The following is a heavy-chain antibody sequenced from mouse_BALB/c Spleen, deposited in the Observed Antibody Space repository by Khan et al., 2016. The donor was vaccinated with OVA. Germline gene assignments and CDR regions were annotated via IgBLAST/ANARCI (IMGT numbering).Heavy chain of an antibody. J-gene: IGHJ4*01. CDR3: AITTILTYSIDY. Sequence: QVQLKESGPGLVQPSQSLSITCTVSGFSLTSYGVHWVRQSPGKGLEWLGVIWSGGTTDYNTPFISRLSISKDNSKSQVFFKMISLQTNDTAIYYCAITTILTYSIDYWGQGTSVTVSS. CDR1: GFSLTSYG. CDR2: IWSGGTT. V-gene: IGHV2-2*02. D-gene: IGHD2-2*01.